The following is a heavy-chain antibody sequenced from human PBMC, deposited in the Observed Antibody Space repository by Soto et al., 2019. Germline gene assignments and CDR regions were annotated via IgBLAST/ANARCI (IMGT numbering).Heavy chain of an antibody. CDR1: GFSLSTSGVG. J-gene: IGHJ6*02. CDR3: THTDNWNYNSPFYYYYYGMDV. CDR2: IYWNDDK. V-gene: IGHV2-5*01. Sequence: ASGPTLVNPTQTLTLTCTFSGFSLSTSGVGVGWIRQPPGKALEWLALIYWNDDKRYSPSLKSRLTITKDTSKNQVVLTMTNMDPVDTATYYCTHTDNWNYNSPFYYYYYGMDVWGQGTTVTVSS. D-gene: IGHD1-7*01.